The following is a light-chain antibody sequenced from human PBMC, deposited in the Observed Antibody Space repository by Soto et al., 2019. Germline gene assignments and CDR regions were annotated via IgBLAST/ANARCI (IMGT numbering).Light chain of an antibody. J-gene: IGLJ2*01. CDR2: INSDGSH. CDR1: SGHSSFA. CDR3: LTWGIGIV. Sequence: QLVLTQSPSASASLGASVKLTCTLSSGHSSFAIAWHQQQPEKGPRYLMKINSDGSHTKGDGIPDRFSGSGSGAERYLTISSLQSEDEAKYYCLTWGIGIVFGGGTKLTVL. V-gene: IGLV4-69*01.